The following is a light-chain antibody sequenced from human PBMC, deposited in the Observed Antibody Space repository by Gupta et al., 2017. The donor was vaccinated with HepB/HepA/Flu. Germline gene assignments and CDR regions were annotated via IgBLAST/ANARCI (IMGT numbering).Light chain of an antibody. J-gene: IGKJ1*01. Sequence: DIQMTQSPSSLSASVGDRVTIACRASQSISNFLNWYQQKPGKAPNLLIYAESSLQSGVPSRFSGSGSGTDFTLTISSLQPEDFATYYCQQSYGTPRTFGQGTRVEIK. CDR2: AES. CDR3: QQSYGTPRT. CDR1: QSISNF. V-gene: IGKV1-39*01.